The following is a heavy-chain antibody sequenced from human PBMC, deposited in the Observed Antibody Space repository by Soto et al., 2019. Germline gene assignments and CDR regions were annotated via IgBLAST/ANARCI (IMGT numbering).Heavy chain of an antibody. CDR3: ARVRGTSGIAEYYYGMDV. V-gene: IGHV4-4*02. Sequence: QVQLQESGPGLVKPSGTLSLTCAVSGGSISSSNWWSWVRQPPGKGLEWIGEIYHSGSTNYNPSXKSRVTISVDXXKXQXCLKLSSVTAADTAVYYCARVRGTSGIAEYYYGMDVWGQGTTVTVSS. D-gene: IGHD6-13*01. CDR2: IYHSGST. CDR1: GGSISSSNW. J-gene: IGHJ6*02.